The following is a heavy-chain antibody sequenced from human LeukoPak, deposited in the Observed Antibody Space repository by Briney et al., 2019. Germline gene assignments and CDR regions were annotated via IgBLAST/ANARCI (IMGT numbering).Heavy chain of an antibody. Sequence: SESLSLTCTVSGGPLSSYYWTWIRQPPGKGLEWIGYIYYSGITNYNPSLKGRVTISVDTSKKQFSLKLSSVTAADTAVYYCARDSRSSWYFDYWGQGTLVTVSS. J-gene: IGHJ4*02. CDR1: GGPLSSYY. CDR2: IYYSGIT. CDR3: ARDSRSSWYFDY. D-gene: IGHD6-13*01. V-gene: IGHV4-59*01.